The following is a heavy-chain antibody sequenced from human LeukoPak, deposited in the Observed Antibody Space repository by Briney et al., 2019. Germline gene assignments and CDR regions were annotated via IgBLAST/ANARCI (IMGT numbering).Heavy chain of an antibody. CDR2: INPNSGGT. D-gene: IGHD3-10*01. Sequence: ASVKVSCKASGYTFTGYYMHWVRQAPGQGLGWMGWINPNSGGTTYAQKFQGRVTMTRDTSISTAYMELSRLRSDDTAVYYCASSVYYYGSGSYALDIWGQGTMVTVSS. CDR1: GYTFTGYY. J-gene: IGHJ3*02. CDR3: ASSVYYYGSGSYALDI. V-gene: IGHV1-2*02.